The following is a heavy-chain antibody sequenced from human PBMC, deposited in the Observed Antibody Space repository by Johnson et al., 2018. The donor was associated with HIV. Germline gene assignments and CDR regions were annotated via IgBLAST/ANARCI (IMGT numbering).Heavy chain of an antibody. J-gene: IGHJ3*02. CDR1: GFTFSSYA. V-gene: IGHV3-30*04. CDR2: ISYDGSNK. CDR3: ARPNRPQYRSTFDI. D-gene: IGHD6-13*01. Sequence: QMQLVESGGGLVQTGRSLRLSCAASGFTFSSYAMHWVRQAPGKGLEWVAVISYDGSNKYYADSVKGRFTISRDNSKNTLYLQMNSLRAEDTAVYYCARPNRPQYRSTFDIWGQGTKVTVSS.